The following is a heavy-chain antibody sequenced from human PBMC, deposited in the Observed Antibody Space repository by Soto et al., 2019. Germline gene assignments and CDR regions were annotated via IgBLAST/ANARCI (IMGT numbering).Heavy chain of an antibody. CDR1: GYTFTSYA. Sequence: QVQLVQSGAEVKKPGASVKVSCKASGYTFTSYAISWVRQAPGQGLEWMGWISAYNGNTKYAQKLQGRVTMTTDTSTSTAYVELRSLRSDATSVYYCARDHGGGITLEWGQGTLVTVSS. V-gene: IGHV1-18*01. D-gene: IGHD3-16*01. J-gene: IGHJ4*02. CDR2: ISAYNGNT. CDR3: ARDHGGGITLE.